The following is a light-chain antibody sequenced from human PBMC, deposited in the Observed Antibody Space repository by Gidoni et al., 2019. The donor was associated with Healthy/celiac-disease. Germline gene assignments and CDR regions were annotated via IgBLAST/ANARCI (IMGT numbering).Light chain of an antibody. Sequence: QSVLPQPPSASGTPGQGVTISCSGSSSNIGSNYVYWYQQLPGTAPKLLIYRNNQRPSGVPDRFSGSKSGTSASLAISGLRSEDEADYYCAAWDDSLSGLVFGGGTKLTVL. CDR3: AAWDDSLSGLV. CDR1: SSNIGSNY. J-gene: IGLJ3*02. CDR2: RNN. V-gene: IGLV1-47*01.